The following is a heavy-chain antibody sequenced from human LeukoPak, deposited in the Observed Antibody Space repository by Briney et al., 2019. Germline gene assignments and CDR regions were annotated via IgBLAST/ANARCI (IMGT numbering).Heavy chain of an antibody. V-gene: IGHV3-11*01. D-gene: IGHD3-10*01. Sequence: GGSLRLSCAASGFTSSDYYMSWIRQGPGKGLEWVSYISSSGSTIYYADSVKGRFTISRDNAKNSLYLQMNSLRAEDTAVYYCARDQGFGEFTYYYGMDVWGQGTTVTVSS. CDR1: GFTSSDYY. J-gene: IGHJ6*02. CDR2: ISSSGSTI. CDR3: ARDQGFGEFTYYYGMDV.